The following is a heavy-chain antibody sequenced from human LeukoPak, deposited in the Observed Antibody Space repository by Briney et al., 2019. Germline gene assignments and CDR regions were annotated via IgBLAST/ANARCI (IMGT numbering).Heavy chain of an antibody. Sequence: GESLQISCEAFGYSFTGHWIGWVRQMPGRGLEFMGTIYPGDSDTRYSPSFEGRVTISVDKSINTAYLQWSGLKASDTAMYYCARYGKSGTYSHGFDVWGQGKMVIVSS. CDR1: GYSFTGHW. J-gene: IGHJ3*01. D-gene: IGHD3-10*01. CDR3: ARYGKSGTYSHGFDV. CDR2: IYPGDSDT. V-gene: IGHV5-51*01.